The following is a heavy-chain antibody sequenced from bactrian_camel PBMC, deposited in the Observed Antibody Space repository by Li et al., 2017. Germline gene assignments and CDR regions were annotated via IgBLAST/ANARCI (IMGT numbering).Heavy chain of an antibody. D-gene: IGHD2*01. CDR3: TKDPWVTAVTEFGY. J-gene: IGHJ6*01. CDR1: GYSYASIC. CDR2: VDFDGSP. V-gene: IGHV3S53*01. Sequence: HVQLVESGGGTVQAGGSLRLSCAAHGYSYASICMGWFRQAPGKEREAVAAVDFDGSPYYADSVKGRFTISRDNAKNTLYLQLNSLKTEDTAIYYCTKDPWVTAVTEFGYWGQGTQVTVS.